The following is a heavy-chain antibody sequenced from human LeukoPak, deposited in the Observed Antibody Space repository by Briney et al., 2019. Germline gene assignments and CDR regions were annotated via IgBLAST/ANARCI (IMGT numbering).Heavy chain of an antibody. CDR3: APGGVASDY. CDR2: IKQDGSEK. J-gene: IGHJ4*02. D-gene: IGHD5-12*01. Sequence: GGSLRLSCAASGFTFSSYWMNWVRQAPGKGLEWVANIKQDGSEKYYVDSVKGRFTISRDNTKNSLYLQMNSLRAEDTAVYYCAPGGVASDYWGQGTLVTVSS. CDR1: GFTFSSYW. V-gene: IGHV3-7*01.